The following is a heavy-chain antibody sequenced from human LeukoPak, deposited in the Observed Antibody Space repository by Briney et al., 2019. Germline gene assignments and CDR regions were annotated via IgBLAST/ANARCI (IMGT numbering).Heavy chain of an antibody. J-gene: IGHJ4*02. V-gene: IGHV3-23*01. CDR1: GLTFSSYA. D-gene: IGHD3-10*01. Sequence: GGSLRLSCAASGLTFSSYAMSWVRQAPGKGLEWVSAISGSGASTYYAYADSVKGRFTISRDNSKNTLYLQMNSLRAEDTAVYYCARVGGSGGYYFDYWGQGTLVTVSS. CDR3: ARVGGSGGYYFDY. CDR2: ISGSGAST.